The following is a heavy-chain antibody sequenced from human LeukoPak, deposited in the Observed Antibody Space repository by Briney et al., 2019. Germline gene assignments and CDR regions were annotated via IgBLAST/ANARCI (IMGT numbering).Heavy chain of an antibody. Sequence: GGSLRLSCAASGFTLSSYSMNWVRQAPGKGLEWVSSISSSSSYIYYADLVKGRFTISRDNAKNSLYLQMNSLRAEDTAVHYCASDRLAGTNFDYWGQGTLVTLSS. V-gene: IGHV3-21*01. CDR1: GFTLSSYS. CDR3: ASDRLAGTNFDY. D-gene: IGHD1-1*01. J-gene: IGHJ4*02. CDR2: ISSSSSYI.